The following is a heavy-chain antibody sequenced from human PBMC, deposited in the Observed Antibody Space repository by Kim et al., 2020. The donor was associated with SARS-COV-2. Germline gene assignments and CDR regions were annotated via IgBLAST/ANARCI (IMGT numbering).Heavy chain of an antibody. Sequence: TNSNPSLKSRVTISVDTSKNQFSLKLSSVTAADTAVYYCARGAKYNWFDPWGQGTLVTVSS. V-gene: IGHV4-59*09. CDR3: ARGAKYNWFDP. CDR2: T. D-gene: IGHD5-12*01. J-gene: IGHJ5*02.